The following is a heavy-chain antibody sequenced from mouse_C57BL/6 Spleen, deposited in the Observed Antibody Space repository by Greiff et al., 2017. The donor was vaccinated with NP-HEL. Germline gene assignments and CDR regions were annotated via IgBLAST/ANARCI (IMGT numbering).Heavy chain of an antibody. V-gene: IGHV1-59*01. CDR3: ARNYGDY. CDR1: GYTFTSYW. CDR2: IDPSDSYT. Sequence: QVQLQQPGAELVRPGTSVKLSCKASGYTFTSYWMHWVKQRPGQGLEWIGVIDPSDSYTNYNQKFKGKATLTVDTSSSTAYMQLSSLTSEDSAVYYCARNYGDYWGPGTTLTVSS. J-gene: IGHJ2*01. D-gene: IGHD2-4*01.